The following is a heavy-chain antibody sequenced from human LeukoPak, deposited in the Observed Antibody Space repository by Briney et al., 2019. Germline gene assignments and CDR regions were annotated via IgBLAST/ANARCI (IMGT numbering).Heavy chain of an antibody. D-gene: IGHD6-19*01. CDR3: ARGSSGWYVY. V-gene: IGHV4-59*11. CDR2: IYYSGST. Sequence: SETLSLTCTVSGGSISSHYWSWIRQPPGKGLEWIGYIYYSGSTYYNPSLKSRVTISVDTSKNQFSLKLSSVTAADTAVDYCARGSSGWYVYWGQGTLVTVSS. J-gene: IGHJ4*02. CDR1: GGSISSHY.